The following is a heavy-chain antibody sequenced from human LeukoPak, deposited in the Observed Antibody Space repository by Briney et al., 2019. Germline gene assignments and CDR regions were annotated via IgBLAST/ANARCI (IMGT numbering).Heavy chain of an antibody. CDR2: ISSSSSTI. CDR1: GFTFSSYS. V-gene: IGHV3-48*01. D-gene: IGHD3-22*01. J-gene: IGHJ4*02. Sequence: GGSLRLSCAASGFTFSSYSMNWVRQAPGKGLEWVSYISSSSSTIYYADSVKGRFTISRDNAKNSLYPQMNSLRAEDTAVYYCARDGGSYYYDSSGYYYFDYWGQGTLVTVSS. CDR3: ARDGGSYYYDSSGYYYFDY.